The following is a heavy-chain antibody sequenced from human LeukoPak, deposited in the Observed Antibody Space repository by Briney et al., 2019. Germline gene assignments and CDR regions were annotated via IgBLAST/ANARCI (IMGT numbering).Heavy chain of an antibody. D-gene: IGHD1-26*01. CDR2: INWNSGTI. V-gene: IGHV3-9*01. CDR1: GFTFDDYA. CDR3: AKDRLGNKRHYFYGMDV. J-gene: IGHJ6*02. Sequence: GRSLRLSCAASGFTFDDYAMYRVRQAPGKGLEWVSGINWNSGTIGYADSVKGRFTISRDNAKNSLYLQMISLRTEDTALYYCAKDRLGNKRHYFYGMDVWGQGTTVTVSS.